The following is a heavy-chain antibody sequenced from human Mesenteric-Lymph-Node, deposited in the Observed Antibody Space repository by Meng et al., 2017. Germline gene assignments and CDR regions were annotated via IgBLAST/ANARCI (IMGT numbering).Heavy chain of an antibody. D-gene: IGHD3-22*01. CDR1: GDSMKNGVW. CDR3: ARGLIGITMMPWYFDL. V-gene: IGHV4-4*02. CDR2: IHYRGST. J-gene: IGHJ2*01. Sequence: QGQLKESGPGLVKPSGTLSLTCVVSGDSMKNGVWWSWVRQAPGRGLEWIGEIHYRGSTHYNPSLQSRVTMSVDKSKNQFSLSLTSVTAADTAMYYCARGLIGITMMPWYFDLWGRGTLVTVSS.